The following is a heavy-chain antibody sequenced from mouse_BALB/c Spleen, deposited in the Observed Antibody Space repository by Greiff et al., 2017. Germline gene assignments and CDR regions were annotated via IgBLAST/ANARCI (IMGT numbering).Heavy chain of an antibody. Sequence: QVQLQQSGAELVRPGTSVKISCKASGYTFTNYWLGWVKQRPGHGLEWIGDIYPGGGYTNYNEKFKGKATLTADTSSSTAYMQLSSLTSEDSAVYYCTRGDYRLRRDYAMDYWGQGTSVTVSS. CDR1: GYTFTNYW. D-gene: IGHD2-2*01. CDR2: IYPGGGYT. V-gene: IGHV1-63*02. J-gene: IGHJ4*01. CDR3: TRGDYRLRRDYAMDY.